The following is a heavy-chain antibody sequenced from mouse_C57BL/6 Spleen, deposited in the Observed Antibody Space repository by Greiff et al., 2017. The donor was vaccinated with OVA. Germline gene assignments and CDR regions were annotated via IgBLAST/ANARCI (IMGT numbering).Heavy chain of an antibody. CDR2: IYPGDGDT. CDR3: ARYAYYDYDDGDY. Sequence: VQLQESGAELVKPGASVKISCKASGYAFSSYWMNWVKQRPGKGLEWIGQIYPGDGDTNYNGKFKGKATLTADKSSSTAYMQLSSLTSEDSAVYFCARYAYYDYDDGDYWGQGTTLTVSS. D-gene: IGHD2-4*01. CDR1: GYAFSSYW. V-gene: IGHV1-80*01. J-gene: IGHJ2*01.